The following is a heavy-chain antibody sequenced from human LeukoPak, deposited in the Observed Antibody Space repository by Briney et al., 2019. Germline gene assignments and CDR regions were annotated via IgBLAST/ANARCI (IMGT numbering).Heavy chain of an antibody. V-gene: IGHV4-31*03. D-gene: IGHD6-13*01. CDR3: ARGPSFGSTSRFDL. CDR2: ISYTGNT. CDR1: GGSISSSSYY. J-gene: IGHJ2*01. Sequence: SETLSLTCTVSGGSISSSSYYWTWIRQPPGKGLEWMGFISYTGNTYYKSSLKSRITMSVDTSKSHFSLNLSSVTAADTAVYYCARGPSFGSTSRFDLWGRGTLVTVSS.